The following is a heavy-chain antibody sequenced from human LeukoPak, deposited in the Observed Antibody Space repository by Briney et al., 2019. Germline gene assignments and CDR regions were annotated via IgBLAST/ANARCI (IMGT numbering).Heavy chain of an antibody. CDR1: GFTVSSNY. CDR3: ARDRPTTLRYYSLDI. CDR2: IYSGGST. V-gene: IGHV3-66*02. Sequence: GGSLRLSCAASGFTVSSNYMSWVRQAPGKGLEWVSVIYSGGSTNYADSVKGRFTISRDNSKNTLYLQMNSLRAEDTAVYYCARDRPTTLRYYSLDIWGQGTMVTVSS. J-gene: IGHJ3*02. D-gene: IGHD3-9*01.